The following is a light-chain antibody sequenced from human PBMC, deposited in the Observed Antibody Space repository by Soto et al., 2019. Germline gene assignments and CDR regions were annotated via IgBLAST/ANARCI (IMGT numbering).Light chain of an antibody. CDR3: ATWNDGVFV. CDR1: SSNIGRST. V-gene: IGLV1-44*01. Sequence: QSVLPQPPSASGTPGQRLTISCSGSSSNIGRSTVTWYQQFPGAAPKLLIYGNTQRPLGVPVRFSGSKSDTSASLAISGLQSEDEADYYCATWNDGVFVFGIGTKVTVL. J-gene: IGLJ1*01. CDR2: GNT.